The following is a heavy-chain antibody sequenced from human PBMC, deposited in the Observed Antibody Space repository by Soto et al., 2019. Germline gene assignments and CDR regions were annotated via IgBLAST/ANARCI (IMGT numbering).Heavy chain of an antibody. Sequence: SETLSLTCVVSGGSFSTYYYNWIRQSPGKGLEWIGEINHSGNNNYSPSLKSRVTMSLDTSKNQCSLKLTSVTAADTAVYYCARGGSNDWQVAFDIWGQGTMVTVSS. V-gene: IGHV4-34*01. D-gene: IGHD3-9*01. CDR3: ARGGSNDWQVAFDI. CDR2: INHSGNN. J-gene: IGHJ3*02. CDR1: GGSFSTYY.